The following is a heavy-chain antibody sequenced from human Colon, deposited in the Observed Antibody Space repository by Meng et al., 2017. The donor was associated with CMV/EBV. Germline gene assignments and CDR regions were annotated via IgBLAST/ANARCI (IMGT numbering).Heavy chain of an antibody. CDR2: IHPGGWT. V-gene: IGHV4-34*01. D-gene: IGHD5-24*01. J-gene: IGHJ4*02. CDR3: VGAMNEEIN. Sequence: QVQLQQWGAGLLKPSETLSLTCAVYGGSFSGFHCNWIRQPPGKGLEWIGEIHPGGWTNYNPSLKSRVTMSIDTSKNQFSLKVNSVTAADTAVYFCVGAMNEEINWGQGTLVTVSS. CDR1: GGSFSGFH.